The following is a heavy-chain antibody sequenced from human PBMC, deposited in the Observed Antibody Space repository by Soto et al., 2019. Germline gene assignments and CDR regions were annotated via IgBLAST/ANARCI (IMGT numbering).Heavy chain of an antibody. V-gene: IGHV1-8*01. CDR3: ARGPDYYGSGSRREFWFDP. J-gene: IGHJ5*02. D-gene: IGHD3-10*01. CDR1: GYTFTSYD. CDR2: MNPNSGNT. Sequence: GASVKVSCKASGYTFTSYDINWVRQATGQGLEWMGWMNPNSGNTGYAQKFQGRVTMTRNTSISTAYMELSSLRSEDTAVYYCARGPDYYGSGSRREFWFDPRGQGTLVTVSS.